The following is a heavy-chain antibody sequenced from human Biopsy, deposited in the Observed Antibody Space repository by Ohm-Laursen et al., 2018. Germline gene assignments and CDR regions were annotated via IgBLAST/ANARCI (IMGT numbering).Heavy chain of an antibody. Sequence: SETLSLTCTVSGGSISSNYYYWGWIRQPPGQGLVWFGSIYYRGNTNYNPSLKIRVTISVDTSKNHLSLKLGSATAADTAVFYCARHGSQGYCTGGSCVDYWGQGALVTVSS. J-gene: IGHJ4*02. V-gene: IGHV4-39*01. D-gene: IGHD2-15*01. CDR1: GGSISSNYYY. CDR3: ARHGSQGYCTGGSCVDY. CDR2: IYYRGNT.